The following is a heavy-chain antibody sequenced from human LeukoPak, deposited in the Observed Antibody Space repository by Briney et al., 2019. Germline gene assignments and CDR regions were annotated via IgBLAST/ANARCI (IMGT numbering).Heavy chain of an antibody. CDR2: INPSGGST. CDR1: GYTFTSYY. J-gene: IGHJ5*02. D-gene: IGHD6-13*01. CDR3: ARVGVSNWFDP. Sequence: ASVKVSCKASGYTFTSYYMHWVRQAPGQGLEWMGIINPSGGSTSYAQKFQGRVTMTRDTSTSTVYMELSSLRSEDTAVCYCARVGVSNWFDPWGQGTLVTVSS. V-gene: IGHV1-46*01.